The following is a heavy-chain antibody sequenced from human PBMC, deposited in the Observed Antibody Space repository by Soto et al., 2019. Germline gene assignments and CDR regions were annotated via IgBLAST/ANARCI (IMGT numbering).Heavy chain of an antibody. CDR1: GFTFSSYA. CDR2: ISGSGGST. CDR3: AKEVRYSGSYYYFDY. J-gene: IGHJ4*02. D-gene: IGHD1-26*01. V-gene: IGHV3-23*01. Sequence: GGSLRLSCAASGFTFSSYAMSWVRQAPGKGLEWVSSISGSGGSTYYADSVEGRFTISRDNSKNTLYLQMNSLRAEDTAVYYCAKEVRYSGSYYYFDYWGQGTLVTVSS.